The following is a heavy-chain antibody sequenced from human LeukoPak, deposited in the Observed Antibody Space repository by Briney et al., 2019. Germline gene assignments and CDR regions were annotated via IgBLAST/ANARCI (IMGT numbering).Heavy chain of an antibody. CDR3: ARARAAGPHYMDV. V-gene: IGHV1-2*02. D-gene: IGHD6-13*01. CDR2: INPNSGGT. J-gene: IGHJ6*03. Sequence: ASVKVSCKASGYTFTSYGISWVRQAPGQGLEWMGWINPNSGGTNYAQKFQGRVTMTRDTSISTAYMELSRLRSDDTAVYYCARARAAGPHYMDVWGKGTTVTVSS. CDR1: GYTFTSYG.